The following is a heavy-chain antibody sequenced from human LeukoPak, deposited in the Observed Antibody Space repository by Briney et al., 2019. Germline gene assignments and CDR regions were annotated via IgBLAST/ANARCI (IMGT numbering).Heavy chain of an antibody. V-gene: IGHV3-33*01. D-gene: IGHD6-13*01. CDR1: GFXFSSYG. J-gene: IGHJ5*02. CDR2: IWYDTSNK. CDR3: ARDLAAAGTWFDP. Sequence: GGSLRLSCAASGFXFSSYGIHWVRQAPGKGLEWVAVIWYDTSNKYYADSVKGRFTISSDNSKNTLYLQMNSLRAEDTAVYYCARDLAAAGTWFDPWGQGTLVTVSS.